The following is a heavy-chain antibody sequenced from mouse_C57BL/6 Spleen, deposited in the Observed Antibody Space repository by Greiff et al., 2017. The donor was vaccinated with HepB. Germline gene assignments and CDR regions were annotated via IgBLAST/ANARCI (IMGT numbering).Heavy chain of an antibody. V-gene: IGHV1-82*01. CDR1: GYAFSSSW. J-gene: IGHJ3*01. D-gene: IGHD3-2*02. Sequence: VQLKESGPELVKPGASVKISCKASGYAFSSSWMNWVKQRPGKGLEWIGRIYPGDGDTNYNGKFKGKATLTADKSSSTAYMQLSSLTSEDSAVYFCAREGDSSGYAWFAYWGQGTLVTVSA. CDR2: IYPGDGDT. CDR3: AREGDSSGYAWFAY.